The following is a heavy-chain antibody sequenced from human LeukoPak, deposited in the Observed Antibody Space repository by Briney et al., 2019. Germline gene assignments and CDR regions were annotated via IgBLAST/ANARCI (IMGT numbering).Heavy chain of an antibody. CDR2: ISSSGSTM. Sequence: GGSLRLSCAASGFTFSDFEMNWVRQAPGKGLERVSYISSSGSTMDYADSVKGRFTISRDDAKTSLYLQMNSLRAEDTAVYYCARRFDIWGQGTMVTVSS. J-gene: IGHJ3*02. CDR3: ARRFDI. CDR1: GFTFSDFE. V-gene: IGHV3-48*03.